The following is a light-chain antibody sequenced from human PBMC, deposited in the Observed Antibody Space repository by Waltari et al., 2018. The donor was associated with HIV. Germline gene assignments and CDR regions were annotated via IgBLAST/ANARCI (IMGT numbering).Light chain of an antibody. Sequence: VLTQSPGTLSLSPGERVTLSCGASQRIKNSLAWYQQKPGQAPRLLIYDASSRATGTPDRFSGSGSGTDFTLSISRLEPEDFAVYYCQHYGRSPRTFGQGTKVEIK. CDR1: QRIKNS. V-gene: IGKV3-20*01. J-gene: IGKJ1*01. CDR2: DAS. CDR3: QHYGRSPRT.